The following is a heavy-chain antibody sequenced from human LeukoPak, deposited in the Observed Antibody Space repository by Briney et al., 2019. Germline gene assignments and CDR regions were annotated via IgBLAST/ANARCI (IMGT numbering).Heavy chain of an antibody. CDR3: ASHDYGDPIDAFDI. Sequence: SETLSLTYTVSGGSISSYYWSWIRQPPGKGLEWIGYIYYSGSTNYNPSLKSRVTISVDTSKNQFSLKLSSVTAADTAVYYCASHDYGDPIDAFDIWGQGTMVTVSS. D-gene: IGHD4-17*01. V-gene: IGHV4-59*01. CDR2: IYYSGST. CDR1: GGSISSYY. J-gene: IGHJ3*02.